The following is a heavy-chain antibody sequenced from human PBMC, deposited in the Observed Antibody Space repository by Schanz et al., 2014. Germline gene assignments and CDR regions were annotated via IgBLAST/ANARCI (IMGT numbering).Heavy chain of an antibody. CDR2: MNPDSGNT. CDR1: GYTFTNFF. D-gene: IGHD5-12*01. Sequence: QVHLVQSGAEVHKPGASLKISCKASGYTFTNFFLHWVRQAPGQGLEWMGWMNPDSGNTGYAQKFQGRVTMTRNTSISTAYMELSSLKSEDTAVYYCARGPLGTSPWGQGTLVTVSS. CDR3: ARGPLGTSP. V-gene: IGHV1-8*02. J-gene: IGHJ5*02.